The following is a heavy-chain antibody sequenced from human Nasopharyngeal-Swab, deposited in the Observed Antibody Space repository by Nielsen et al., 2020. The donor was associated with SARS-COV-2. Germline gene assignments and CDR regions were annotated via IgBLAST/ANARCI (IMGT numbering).Heavy chain of an antibody. CDR3: AKTDISGYDAFDI. CDR1: GFTFDDYA. D-gene: IGHD3-22*01. Sequence: GGSLRLSCAASGFTFDDYAMHWVRQAPGKGLEWVSGISWNSGSIVYADSVKGRFTIPRDNAKNSLYLQMNSLRAEDTALYYCAKTDISGYDAFDIWGQGTMVTVSS. CDR2: ISWNSGSI. V-gene: IGHV3-9*01. J-gene: IGHJ3*02.